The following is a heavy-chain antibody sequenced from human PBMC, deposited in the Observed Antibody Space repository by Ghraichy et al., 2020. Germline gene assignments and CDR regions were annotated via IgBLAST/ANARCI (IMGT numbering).Heavy chain of an antibody. Sequence: GGSLRLSCAASGFSFSDSGMTWVRRAPGRGLEWVSGLTGSGDVTFYADSVKGRFTISRDNSMNILYLQMKSLRAEDTAIYYCARGLGVIRGRDHWGQGTPVTVSS. J-gene: IGHJ4*02. CDR3: ARGLGVIRGRDH. V-gene: IGHV3-23*01. D-gene: IGHD2-21*01. CDR1: GFSFSDSG. CDR2: LTGSGDVT.